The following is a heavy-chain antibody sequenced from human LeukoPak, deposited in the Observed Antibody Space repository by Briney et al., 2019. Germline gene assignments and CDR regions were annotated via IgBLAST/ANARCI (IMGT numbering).Heavy chain of an antibody. V-gene: IGHV3-74*01. Sequence: TGGSLRLSCAASGFTFSSYWMHWVRQAPGKGLVWVSRINSDGSSTSYADSVKGRFTISRDNAKNTLYLQMNSLRAEDTAVYYCARGPIVVVPAASSMDVWGKGTTVTISS. J-gene: IGHJ6*03. CDR3: ARGPIVVVPAASSMDV. CDR1: GFTFSSYW. D-gene: IGHD2-2*01. CDR2: INSDGSST.